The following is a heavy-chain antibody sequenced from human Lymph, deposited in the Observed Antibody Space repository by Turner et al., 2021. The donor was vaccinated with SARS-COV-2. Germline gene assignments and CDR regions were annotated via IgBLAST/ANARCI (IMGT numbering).Heavy chain of an antibody. CDR1: GFTFNNYP. D-gene: IGHD3-10*01. Sequence: QVQLVESGGGVVQPGRSLRLSCAASGFTFNNYPMHWVRQAPGKGLEWVAVISYDGSNKYYADSVKGRFTIFRDNSKNTLYLQMNSLRAEDTAVYYCARDSSGSGTLDYWGQGTLVTVSS. CDR3: ARDSSGSGTLDY. V-gene: IGHV3-30-3*01. CDR2: ISYDGSNK. J-gene: IGHJ4*02.